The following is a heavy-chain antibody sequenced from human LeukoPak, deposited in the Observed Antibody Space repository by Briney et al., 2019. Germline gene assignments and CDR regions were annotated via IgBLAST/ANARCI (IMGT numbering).Heavy chain of an antibody. D-gene: IGHD1-1*01. CDR1: VYTLTELF. J-gene: IGHJ3*01. CDR3: SGTINFSGFDV. Sequence: ASVTVTFQVSVYTLTELFRHWVRQAPGKGRDGMGGFDLEDGETIKAQIFQGRANMNEDTYPETTYMKLRNLRFEDSAVYYCSGTINFSGFDVWGQGTMVTVSS. V-gene: IGHV1-24*01. CDR2: FDLEDGET.